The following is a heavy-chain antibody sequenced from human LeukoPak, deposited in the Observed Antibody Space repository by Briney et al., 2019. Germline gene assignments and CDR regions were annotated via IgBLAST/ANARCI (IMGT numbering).Heavy chain of an antibody. D-gene: IGHD6-13*01. CDR1: GFTFSSYS. CDR2: ISSSSSYI. V-gene: IGHV3-21*01. CDR3: ARARVSSSWYEDY. J-gene: IGHJ4*02. Sequence: GGSLRLSCAASGFTFSSYSMNWVRQAPGKGLEWVSSISSSSSYIYYADSVKGRFTISRDNAKNSLYLQMNSLRAEDTAVYYCARARVSSSWYEDYWGQGTLVTVSS.